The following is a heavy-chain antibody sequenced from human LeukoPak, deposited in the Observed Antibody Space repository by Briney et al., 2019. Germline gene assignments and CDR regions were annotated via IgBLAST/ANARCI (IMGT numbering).Heavy chain of an antibody. CDR1: GYTFTSYG. Sequence: LRASVKVSCKAFGYTFTSYGISWVRQAPGQGLEWMGRINPNSGGTNYAQKFQGRVTMTRDTSISTAYMELSRLRSDDTAVYYCARDKTAGAKGDRGQGTLVTVSS. D-gene: IGHD1-26*01. V-gene: IGHV1-2*06. CDR2: INPNSGGT. J-gene: IGHJ4*02. CDR3: ARDKTAGAKGD.